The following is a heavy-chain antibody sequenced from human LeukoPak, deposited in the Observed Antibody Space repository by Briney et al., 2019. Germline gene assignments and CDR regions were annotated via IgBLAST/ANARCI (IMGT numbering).Heavy chain of an antibody. Sequence: GRSLRLSCAASGFTFDDYAMHWVRQAPGKGLEWVSGISWNSGSIGYADSVKGRFTISRDNAKNSLYLQMNSLRAEDTALYYCAKDLLGSGSPYYYGMDVWGQGTTVTVSS. CDR2: ISWNSGSI. CDR1: GFTFDDYA. CDR3: AKDLLGSGSPYYYGMDV. J-gene: IGHJ6*02. D-gene: IGHD3-10*01. V-gene: IGHV3-9*01.